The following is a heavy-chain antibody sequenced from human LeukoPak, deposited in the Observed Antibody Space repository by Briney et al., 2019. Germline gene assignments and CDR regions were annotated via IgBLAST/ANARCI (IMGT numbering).Heavy chain of an antibody. D-gene: IGHD2-15*01. J-gene: IGHJ1*01. CDR1: GGSIGSYY. CDR2: IYYSGST. V-gene: IGHV4-59*01. CDR3: ARVEDGYCSGGSCYSGYFQH. Sequence: SETLSLTCTVSGGSIGSYYWSWIRQPPGKGLEWIGYIYYSGSTNYNPSLKSRVTISVDTSKNQFSLKLSSVTAADTAVYYCARVEDGYCSGGSCYSGYFQHWGQGTLVTVSS.